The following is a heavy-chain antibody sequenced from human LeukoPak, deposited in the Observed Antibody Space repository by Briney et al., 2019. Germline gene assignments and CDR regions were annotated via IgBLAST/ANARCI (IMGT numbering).Heavy chain of an antibody. V-gene: IGHV3-21*01. J-gene: IGHJ4*02. CDR1: GFTFSSYS. D-gene: IGHD6-13*01. CDR2: ISSSSSDI. CDR3: ARAAAGNRGWDWYYFDY. Sequence: GGSLRLSCAASGFTFSSYSMNWVRQAPGKGLEWVSSISSSSSDIYYADSVKGRFTISRDNAKNSLFLQMNNLRAEDTAVYHCARAAAGNRGWDWYYFDYWGQGTLVSVSS.